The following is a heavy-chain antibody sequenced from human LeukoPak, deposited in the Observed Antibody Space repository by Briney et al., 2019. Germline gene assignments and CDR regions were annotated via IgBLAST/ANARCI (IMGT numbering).Heavy chain of an antibody. CDR2: IYYSGST. Sequence: SEALSLTCTVSGGSISSSSYYWGWIRQPPGKGLEWIGSIYYSGSTYYNPSLKSRVTISVDTSKNQFSLKLSSVTAADTAVYYCARGRWGYNYNYYYYYMDVWGKGTTVTISS. CDR1: GGSISSSSYY. J-gene: IGHJ6*03. D-gene: IGHD5-24*01. V-gene: IGHV4-39*07. CDR3: ARGRWGYNYNYYYYYMDV.